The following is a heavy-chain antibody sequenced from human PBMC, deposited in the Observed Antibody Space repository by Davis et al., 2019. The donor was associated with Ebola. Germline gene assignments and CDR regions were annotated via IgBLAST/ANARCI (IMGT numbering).Heavy chain of an antibody. V-gene: IGHV3-74*01. CDR2: IKTDGSTT. J-gene: IGHJ6*02. D-gene: IGHD2-2*01. Sequence: GESLKISCAASGFTFSSYAMHWVRQAPGKGLEWVARIKTDGSTTRYADSVKGRFSISRDNTKNTLYLQMNSLRGEDTAIYYCARDTSHQLPHWLYYFYGMDVWGQGTTVTVSS. CDR1: GFTFSSYA. CDR3: ARDTSHQLPHWLYYFYGMDV.